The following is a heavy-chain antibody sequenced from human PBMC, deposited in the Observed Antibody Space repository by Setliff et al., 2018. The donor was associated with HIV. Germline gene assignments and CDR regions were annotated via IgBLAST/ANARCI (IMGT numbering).Heavy chain of an antibody. CDR1: GYTFTDYY. Sequence: SVKVSCKASGYTFTDYYIHWVRQAPGQGLVWMGGIITLFGEANYAQKFQGRVTITADESTSTAYMELRSLRSDDTAVYYCARRGDSYGLDPIYYYYYYMDVWGKGTTVTVSS. CDR2: IITLFGEA. J-gene: IGHJ6*03. V-gene: IGHV1-69*13. D-gene: IGHD5-18*01. CDR3: ARRGDSYGLDPIYYYYYYMDV.